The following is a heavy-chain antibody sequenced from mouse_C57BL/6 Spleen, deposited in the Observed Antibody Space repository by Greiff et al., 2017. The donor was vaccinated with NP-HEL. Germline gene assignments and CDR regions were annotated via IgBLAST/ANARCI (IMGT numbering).Heavy chain of an antibody. CDR2: ISSGSSTI. J-gene: IGHJ2*01. D-gene: IGHD2-12*01. V-gene: IGHV5-17*01. CDR3: ARGRTYYSPYFDY. Sequence: EVQLVESGGGLVKPGGSLKLSCAASGFTFSDYGMHWVRQAPEKGLEWVAYISSGSSTIYYADTVKGRFTISRDNAKNTLFLQMTSLRSEDTAMYYCARGRTYYSPYFDYWGQGTTLTVSS. CDR1: GFTFSDYG.